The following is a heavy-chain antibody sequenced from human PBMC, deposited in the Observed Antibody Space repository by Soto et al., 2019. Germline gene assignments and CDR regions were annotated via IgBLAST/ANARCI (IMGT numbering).Heavy chain of an antibody. J-gene: IGHJ4*02. D-gene: IGHD3-3*01. V-gene: IGHV5-51*01. Sequence: GESLKISCKGSGYSFTSYWIGWVRQMPGKGLEWMGIIYPGDSDTRYSPSFQGQVTISADKSISTAYLQWSSLKASDTAMYYCARLDRSITIFGVAPFDYWGQGTLVTVSS. CDR1: GYSFTSYW. CDR3: ARLDRSITIFGVAPFDY. CDR2: IYPGDSDT.